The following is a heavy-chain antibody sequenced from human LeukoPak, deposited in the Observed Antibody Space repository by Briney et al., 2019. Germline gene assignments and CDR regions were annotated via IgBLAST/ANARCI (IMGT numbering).Heavy chain of an antibody. CDR3: ARGRPGRDGYNYFDY. V-gene: IGHV4-61*08. CDR2: IYYSGST. J-gene: IGHJ4*02. Sequence: PSETLSLTCTVSGGSSGDSIRGYYWSWIRQPPGEGLKWIGYIYYSGSTEYYPSLKSRVTISVDTSKNQFSLKLTSVTAADTAVYYCARGRPGRDGYNYFDYWGQGTLVTVSS. D-gene: IGHD5-24*01. CDR1: GGSSGDSIRGYY.